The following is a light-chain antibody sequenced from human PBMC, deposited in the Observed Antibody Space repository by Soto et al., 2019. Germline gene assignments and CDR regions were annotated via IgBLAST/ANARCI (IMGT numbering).Light chain of an antibody. CDR3: HPDYSYPRT. V-gene: IGKV1-8*01. CDR1: QGISSY. CDR2: AAS. J-gene: IGKJ1*01. Sequence: NQTPSSFSASTGDRVTITCRASQGISSYLAWYQQKPGKAPKLLIYAASTLQSGVPSRFSGSGSGTDFTLTISCLQSEDFAPSYCHPDYSYPRTFVYGTKL.